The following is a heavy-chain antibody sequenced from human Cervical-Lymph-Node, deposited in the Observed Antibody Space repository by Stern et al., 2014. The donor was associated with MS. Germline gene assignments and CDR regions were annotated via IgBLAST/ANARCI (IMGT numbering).Heavy chain of an antibody. CDR3: AKGTWGAAYSGNSGYYPDDY. V-gene: IGHV3-30*18. Sequence: VQLVQSGGGVVQSGRSLRLSCVASGFAFSNFDMHWVRQAPGKGLEWVALISYDGSNKYYADSVKGRFNISRDDSKNTLFLQVSSLRPEDTAVYYCAKGTWGAAYSGNSGYYPDDYWGQGTLVTVSS. CDR1: GFAFSNFD. CDR2: ISYDGSNK. J-gene: IGHJ4*02. D-gene: IGHD3-22*01.